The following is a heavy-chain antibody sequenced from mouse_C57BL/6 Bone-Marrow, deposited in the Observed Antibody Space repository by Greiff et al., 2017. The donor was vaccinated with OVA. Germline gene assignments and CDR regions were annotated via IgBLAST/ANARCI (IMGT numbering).Heavy chain of an antibody. Sequence: QVQLQQPGAELVRPGTSVKMSCKASGYTFTNYWIGWAKQRPGHGLEWIGDIYPGGGYTNYNEKFKGKATLTADKSSSTAYMQFSSLTSEDSAIYYCARSTTVVDFDYWGQGTTLTVSS. V-gene: IGHV1-63*01. CDR2: IYPGGGYT. CDR1: GYTFTNYW. J-gene: IGHJ2*01. D-gene: IGHD1-1*01. CDR3: ARSTTVVDFDY.